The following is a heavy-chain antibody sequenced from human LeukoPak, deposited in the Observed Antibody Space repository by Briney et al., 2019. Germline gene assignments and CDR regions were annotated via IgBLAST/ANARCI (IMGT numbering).Heavy chain of an antibody. CDR1: GGSFSGYY. Sequence: PSETLSLTCAVYGGSFSGYYWSWIRQPPGKGLEWIGEINHSGSTNYNPSLTSRVTISVDTSKNQFSLTLRSVTAADTAVYSFSRGIPGIVVVPAALYYFDYWGQGTLVTVSS. CDR3: SRGIPGIVVVPAALYYFDY. V-gene: IGHV4-34*01. J-gene: IGHJ4*02. CDR2: INHSGST. D-gene: IGHD2-2*01.